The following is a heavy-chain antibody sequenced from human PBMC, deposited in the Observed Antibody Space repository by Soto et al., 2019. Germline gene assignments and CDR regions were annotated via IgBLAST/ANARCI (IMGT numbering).Heavy chain of an antibody. Sequence: QVQLVQSGAEVKKPGASVKVSCKASGYTFTSYGISWVRQAPGQGLEWMGWISAYNGNTNYAQKLQGRVSMTTETSTSTAYMELRSLRSDDNAVYYCASSNELSGSYGPGPRYKWFDPWGQGTMVTVSS. D-gene: IGHD1-26*01. CDR1: GYTFTSYG. CDR3: ASSNELSGSYGPGPRYKWFDP. CDR2: ISAYNGNT. V-gene: IGHV1-18*01. J-gene: IGHJ5*02.